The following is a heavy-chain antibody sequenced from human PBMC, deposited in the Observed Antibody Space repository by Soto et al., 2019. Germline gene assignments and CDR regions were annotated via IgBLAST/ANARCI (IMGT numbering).Heavy chain of an antibody. D-gene: IGHD3-10*02. CDR3: ASSADLYHVIDY. J-gene: IGHJ4*02. CDR2: SSNSGTFT. V-gene: IGHV3-11*05. CDR1: GFSISDHY. Sequence: QVQLVESGGGLVKPGGSLRLTCAASGFSISDHYMSWIRQAPGKGLERVSYSSNSGTFTKYADSVKGRFSISRDNAKNSPYLALNSLWGEDSALYSCASSADLYHVIDYWGQGTTVTVSS.